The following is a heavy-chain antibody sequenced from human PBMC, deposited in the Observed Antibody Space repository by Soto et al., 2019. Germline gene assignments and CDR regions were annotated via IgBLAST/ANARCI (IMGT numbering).Heavy chain of an antibody. CDR1: GGSFSGYY. D-gene: IGHD3-16*02. CDR2: INHSGST. V-gene: IGHV4-34*01. CDR3: ARWGDYIWGSYRNNWFDP. J-gene: IGHJ5*02. Sequence: QVQLQQWGAGLLKPSETLSLTCAVYGGSFSGYYWSWIRQPPGKGLEWIGEINHSGSTNYNPSLKRRVTISVDTSKNQFSLKLSSVTAADTAVYYCARWGDYIWGSYRNNWFDPWGQGTLVTVSS.